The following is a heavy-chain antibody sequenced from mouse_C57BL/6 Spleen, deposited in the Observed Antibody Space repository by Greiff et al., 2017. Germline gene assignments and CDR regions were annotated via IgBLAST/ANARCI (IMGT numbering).Heavy chain of an antibody. Sequence: QVQLQQPGAELVKPGTSVKLSCKASGYTFTSYWMHWVKQRPGQGLEWIGVIDPSDSYTNYNQKFKGKATLTVDTSSSTAYMQLSSLASEDSAVYYCARGGYDYDGGFADWGQGTLVTVSA. CDR2: IDPSDSYT. CDR1: GYTFTSYW. J-gene: IGHJ3*01. D-gene: IGHD2-4*01. CDR3: ARGGYDYDGGFAD. V-gene: IGHV1-59*01.